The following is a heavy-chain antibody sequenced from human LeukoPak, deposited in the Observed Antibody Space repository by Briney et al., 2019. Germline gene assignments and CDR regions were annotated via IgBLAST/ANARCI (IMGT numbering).Heavy chain of an antibody. D-gene: IGHD4/OR15-4a*01. V-gene: IGHV3-23*01. CDR2: ISGSGGST. CDR1: GFTFSSYA. Sequence: GGSLRLSCAASGFTFSSYAMSWVRQAPGKGLEWVSAISGSGGSTYYADSAKGRLTISRDNSKNTLYLQMNSLRAEDTAVYYCAKTGPNYGDAFDIWGQGTMVTVSS. J-gene: IGHJ3*02. CDR3: AKTGPNYGDAFDI.